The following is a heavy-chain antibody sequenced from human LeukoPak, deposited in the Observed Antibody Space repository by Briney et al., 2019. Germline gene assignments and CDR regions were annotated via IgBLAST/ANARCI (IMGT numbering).Heavy chain of an antibody. D-gene: IGHD3-22*01. J-gene: IGHJ5*02. Sequence: NPSGTLSLTCTVSGGSITSGIYYWGWIRQPAGKGLEWIGRLYTDGSTRYNPALKSRVTISVDKSKNQFSLKLSSVTAADTAVYYCARDYYDSSASINWYDLWGQGTLVTVSS. CDR1: GGSITSGIYY. V-gene: IGHV4-61*02. CDR2: LYTDGST. CDR3: ARDYYDSSASINWYDL.